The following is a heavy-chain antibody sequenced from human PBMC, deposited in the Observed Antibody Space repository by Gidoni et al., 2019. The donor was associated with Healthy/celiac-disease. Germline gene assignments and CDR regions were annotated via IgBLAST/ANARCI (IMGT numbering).Heavy chain of an antibody. J-gene: IGHJ4*02. CDR1: GFTFTRYA. CDR3: AKGSYGDYELVNFDY. D-gene: IGHD4-17*01. Sequence: EVQLLESGGGLVQPGGSLSLSCAASGFTFTRYAMSWVRQAPGKGLEWVSAISGSGGSTYYEDSVKGRFTISRDNSKNTLYLQMNSLRAEDTAVYYCAKGSYGDYELVNFDYWGQGTLVTVSS. V-gene: IGHV3-23*01. CDR2: ISGSGGST.